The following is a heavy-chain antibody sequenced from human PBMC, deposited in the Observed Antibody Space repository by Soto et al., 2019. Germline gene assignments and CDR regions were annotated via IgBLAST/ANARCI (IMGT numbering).Heavy chain of an antibody. CDR2: MYYSGST. CDR3: ARQPYDTSDYFDY. D-gene: IGHD3-22*01. J-gene: IGHJ4*02. V-gene: IGHV4-39*01. Sequence: SETLSLTCAVYGGSFSGYYWAWIRQPPGKGLEWIGSMYYSGSTDYNPSLKSRVTISVDTSRIHFSLKLISVTAADTAVYYCARQPYDTSDYFDYWGQGTLVTVSS. CDR1: GGSFSGYY.